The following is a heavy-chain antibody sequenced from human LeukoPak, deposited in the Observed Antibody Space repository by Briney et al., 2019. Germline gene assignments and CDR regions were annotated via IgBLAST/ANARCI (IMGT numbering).Heavy chain of an antibody. CDR3: ARGDGDTYYYDSSGYYFDY. CDR2: IWYDGSNK. V-gene: IGHV3-33*01. Sequence: GGSLRLSCAASGSTFSSYGMHWVRQAPGKGLEWVAVIWYDGSNKYYADSVKGRFTISRDNSKNTLYLQMNSLRAEDTAVYYCARGDGDTYYYDSSGYYFDYWGQGTLVTVSS. D-gene: IGHD3-22*01. CDR1: GSTFSSYG. J-gene: IGHJ4*02.